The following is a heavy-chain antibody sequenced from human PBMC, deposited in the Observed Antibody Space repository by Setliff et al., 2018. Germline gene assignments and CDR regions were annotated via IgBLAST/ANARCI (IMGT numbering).Heavy chain of an antibody. CDR1: GGTFSDYY. J-gene: IGHJ4*02. V-gene: IGHV4-34*01. CDR3: ARGRNIAARLLDS. Sequence: SETLSLTCAAYGGTFSDYYWTWIRQPPGKGLEWVGEINHRGSTNYNPSLKSRVTISVDTSKDQFSLKVISMAAADTAVYYCARGRNIAARLLDSWGQGTLVTVSS. CDR2: INHRGST. D-gene: IGHD6-6*01.